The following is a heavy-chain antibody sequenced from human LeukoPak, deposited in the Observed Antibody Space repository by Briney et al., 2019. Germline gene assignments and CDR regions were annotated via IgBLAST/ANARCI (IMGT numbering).Heavy chain of an antibody. CDR1: GFSFTNDW. CDR2: IRNKVDGGTT. V-gene: IGHV3-15*01. Sequence: GGSLRLSCAASGFSFTNDWMSCVRQAPGRGLEWVGLIRNKVDGGTTDYAAPVKGRFTISRDDSKNTLFLQMHSLQTEDTAVYDCTKFNGKHAFDMWGQGTTVTVSS. D-gene: IGHD2-8*01. CDR3: TKFNGKHAFDM. J-gene: IGHJ3*02.